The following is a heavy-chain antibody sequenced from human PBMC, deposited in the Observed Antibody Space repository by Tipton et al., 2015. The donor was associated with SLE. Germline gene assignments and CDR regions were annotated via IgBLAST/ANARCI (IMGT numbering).Heavy chain of an antibody. D-gene: IGHD1-7*01. CDR3: ARAGTPFDAFDI. CDR1: GRSFSGYY. V-gene: IGHV4-34*01. J-gene: IGHJ3*02. Sequence: GLVKPSETLSLTCAVYGRSFSGYYWSWIRQPPGKGLEWIGEINHSGSTNYNPSLKSRVTISVDTSKNQFSLKLSSVTAADTAVYYCARAGTPFDAFDIWGQGTIVTVSS. CDR2: INHSGST.